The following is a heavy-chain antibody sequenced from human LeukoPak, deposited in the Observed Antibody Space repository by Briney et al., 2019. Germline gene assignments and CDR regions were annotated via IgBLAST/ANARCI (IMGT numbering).Heavy chain of an antibody. Sequence: SETLSLTCTVSGGSISSYYWSWIRQPPGKGLEWIGEINHSGSTNYNPSLKSRVTISVDTSKNQFSLKLSSVTAADTAVYYCARGRFIAAAGTGYDYWGQGTLVTVSS. D-gene: IGHD6-13*01. CDR1: GGSISSYY. CDR3: ARGRFIAAAGTGYDY. J-gene: IGHJ4*02. V-gene: IGHV4-34*01. CDR2: INHSGST.